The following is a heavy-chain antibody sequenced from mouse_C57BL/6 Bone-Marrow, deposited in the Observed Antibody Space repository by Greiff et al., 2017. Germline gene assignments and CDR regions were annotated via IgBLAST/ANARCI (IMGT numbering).Heavy chain of an antibody. D-gene: IGHD2-2*01. Sequence: VQLQQPGAELVRPGASVTLSCTASGYTFNSYWMHWVKQRPGQGLEWIGMIHPNSGSTNYNEKFQGKATMTADKSSSNAYMQLSSLTSEDSAVSYCALYYCYPWGFDYWGQGTTLTVSS. J-gene: IGHJ2*01. CDR3: ALYYCYPWGFDY. CDR1: GYTFNSYW. V-gene: IGHV1-64*01. CDR2: IHPNSGST.